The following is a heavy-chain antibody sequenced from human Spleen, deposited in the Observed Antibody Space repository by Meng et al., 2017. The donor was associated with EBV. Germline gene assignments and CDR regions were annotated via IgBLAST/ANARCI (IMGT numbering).Heavy chain of an antibody. CDR2: TNEDGGIT. CDR3: ARDLSGRFDP. V-gene: IGHV3-74*01. J-gene: IGHJ5*02. D-gene: IGHD1-14*01. Sequence: VQLVESGGGVVQPGGSLRLSCATSGFTFRNYWMHWVRQVPGKGLLWVSRTNEDGGITTYADSVRGRFTISRDDSKNTLYLQMNSLRVEDTAVYYCARDLSGRFDPWGQGTLVIVSS. CDR1: GFTFRNYW.